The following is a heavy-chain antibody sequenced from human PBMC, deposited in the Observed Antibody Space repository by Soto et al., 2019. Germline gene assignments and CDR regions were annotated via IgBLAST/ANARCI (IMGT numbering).Heavy chain of an antibody. CDR1: GYTLTGCY. Sequence: ASVKLTCKAPGYTLTGCYMRWVRQAPGQGLEWMGWISPNSGDTNYAQKLQGRVTMTTDTSTSTAYMELRSLRSDDTAVYYCARVTDYDILTGQRFDPWGQGTLVTVSS. D-gene: IGHD3-9*01. CDR3: ARVTDYDILTGQRFDP. CDR2: ISPNSGDT. J-gene: IGHJ5*02. V-gene: IGHV1-2*02.